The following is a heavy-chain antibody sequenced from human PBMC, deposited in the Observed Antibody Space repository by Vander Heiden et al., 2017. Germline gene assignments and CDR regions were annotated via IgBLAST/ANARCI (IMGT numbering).Heavy chain of an antibody. D-gene: IGHD6-13*01. CDR1: GFTGGSNY. CDR2: IYSGGAT. CDR3: ARGSGVVAAAGSFDY. J-gene: IGHJ4*02. Sequence: EVQLVESGGGLIQPGGSRRLSCAASGFTGGSNYMSWVRQAPGKGLEWVSIIYSGGATYSADSVKGRFTISRDNSKNTLYLQMSSLRVEDTAIYYCARGSGVVAAAGSFDYWGQGALVTVSS. V-gene: IGHV3-53*01.